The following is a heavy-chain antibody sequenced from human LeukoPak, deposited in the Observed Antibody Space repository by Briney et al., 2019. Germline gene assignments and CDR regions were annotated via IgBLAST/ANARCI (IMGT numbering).Heavy chain of an antibody. CDR2: IRYDGSNK. V-gene: IGHV3-30*02. D-gene: IGHD6-19*01. CDR3: AKGAKQWLVQRYYMDV. CDR1: GFTFSSYG. J-gene: IGHJ6*03. Sequence: GGSLRLSCAASGFTFSSYGMHWVRQAPGKGLEWVAFIRYDGSNKYYADSVKGRFTISRDNSKNTLYLQMNSLRAEDTAVYYCAKGAKQWLVQRYYMDVWGKGTTVTVSS.